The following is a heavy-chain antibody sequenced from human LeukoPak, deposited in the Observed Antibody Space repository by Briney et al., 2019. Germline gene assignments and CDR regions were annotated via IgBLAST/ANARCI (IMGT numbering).Heavy chain of an antibody. Sequence: SETLPLTCTVSGGSISSYYWSWIRQPPGKGLEWIGYIYYSGSTNYNPSLKSRVTISVDTSKNQFSLKLSSVTAADTAVYYCARVRSSSWYSGYWYFDLWGRGTLVTVSS. D-gene: IGHD6-13*01. CDR3: ARVRSSSWYSGYWYFDL. J-gene: IGHJ2*01. CDR2: IYYSGST. V-gene: IGHV4-59*01. CDR1: GGSISSYY.